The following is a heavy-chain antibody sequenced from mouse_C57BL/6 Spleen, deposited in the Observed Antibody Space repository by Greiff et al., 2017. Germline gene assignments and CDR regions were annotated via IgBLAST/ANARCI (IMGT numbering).Heavy chain of an antibody. V-gene: IGHV3-3*01. CDR2: TFYSGIT. J-gene: IGHJ1*03. CDR3: ARAVVENWYFDD. CDR1: GFSINSDCY. Sequence: EVQLQQSGPSLVRPSQTLSLTCTVSGFSINSDCYWIWIRTFPGNKLEDIRYTFYSGITYYNPSLESRTYITRDPSKNQFSLKLSSVTTEDTATYYCARAVVENWYFDDWGTGTTVTVSS. D-gene: IGHD1-1*01.